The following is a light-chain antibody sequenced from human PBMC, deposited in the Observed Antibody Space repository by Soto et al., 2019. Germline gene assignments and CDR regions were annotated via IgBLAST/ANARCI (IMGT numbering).Light chain of an antibody. CDR3: QTWDTGIVV. Sequence: QPVLTQSPSASASLGASVRLTCTLSSGHGNYVIAWHQQQPGKGPRYLMKVKSDGSHTKGDGIPDRFSGSSSGAERYLAISSLQSEDEADYYCQTWDTGIVVFGGGTKVTVL. CDR1: SGHGNYV. V-gene: IGLV4-69*01. CDR2: VKSDGSH. J-gene: IGLJ2*01.